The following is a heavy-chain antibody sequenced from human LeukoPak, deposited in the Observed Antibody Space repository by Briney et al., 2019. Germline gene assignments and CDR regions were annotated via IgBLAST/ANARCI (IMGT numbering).Heavy chain of an antibody. CDR3: AREFNYYDSSGYYNAQVPMDY. V-gene: IGHV3-33*01. CDR1: GFTFSSHG. J-gene: IGHJ4*02. Sequence: GGSLRLSCAASGFTFSSHGMHWVRQAPGKGLXXXXXXXXXXXKKYYSESVKGRLTISMDNPKNTLYLQKNRLRSQDTAVYYCAREFNYYDSSGYYNAQVPMDYWGQGTLVTVSS. D-gene: IGHD3-22*01. CDR2: XXXXXXKK.